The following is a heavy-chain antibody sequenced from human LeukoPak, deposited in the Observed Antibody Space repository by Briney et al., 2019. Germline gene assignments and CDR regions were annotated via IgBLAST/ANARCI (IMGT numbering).Heavy chain of an antibody. J-gene: IGHJ5*02. D-gene: IGHD3-10*01. Sequence: GGTLRLSRAASGFTFDDYGMNWVRQAPGKGLEWVSGIKWDGGNTDYADSVKGRFTISRDNAKNSLYLQMNSLRAEDTALYYCARDSGVGFDPWGQGTLVTVSS. CDR3: ARDSGVGFDP. V-gene: IGHV3-20*04. CDR1: GFTFDDYG. CDR2: IKWDGGNT.